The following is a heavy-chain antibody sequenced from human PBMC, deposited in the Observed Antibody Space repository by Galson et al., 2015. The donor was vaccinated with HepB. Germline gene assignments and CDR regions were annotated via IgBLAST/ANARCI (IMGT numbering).Heavy chain of an antibody. CDR3: ARVFRRLGGLDY. J-gene: IGHJ4*02. Sequence: ETLSLTCAVYGGSFSGYYWSWIRQPPGKGLEWIGEINHSGSTNYNPSLKSRVTISVDTSKNQFSLKLSSVTAADTAVYYCARVFRRLGGLDYWGQGTLVTVSS. D-gene: IGHD1-26*01. CDR1: GGSFSGYY. CDR2: INHSGST. V-gene: IGHV4-34*01.